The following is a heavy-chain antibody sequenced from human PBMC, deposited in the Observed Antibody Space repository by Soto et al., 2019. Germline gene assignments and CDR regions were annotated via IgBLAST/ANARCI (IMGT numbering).Heavy chain of an antibody. CDR1: GASISSGSSY. D-gene: IGHD4-4*01. J-gene: IGHJ3*02. V-gene: IGHV4-39*07. CDR2: INHSGST. Sequence: SETLSLTCNVSGASISSGSSYWTWIRQHPGKGLEWIGEINHSGSTNSNPSLRSRVTISVDTSKNQFSLKLSSVTAADTAVYYCAREGYSNSDAFDIWGQGTMVTVS. CDR3: AREGYSNSDAFDI.